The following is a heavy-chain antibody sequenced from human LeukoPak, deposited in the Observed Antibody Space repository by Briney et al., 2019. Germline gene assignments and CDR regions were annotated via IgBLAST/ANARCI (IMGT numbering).Heavy chain of an antibody. V-gene: IGHV4-59*01. J-gene: IGHJ5*02. CDR2: IYYSGST. CDR1: GGSFSGYY. CDR3: ARGLQSWFDP. Sequence: PSETLSLTCAVYGGSFSGYYWSWIRQPPGKGLEWIGYIYYSGSTNYNPSLKSRVTISVDTSKNQFSLKLSSVTAADTAVYYCARGLQSWFDPWGQGTLVTVSS.